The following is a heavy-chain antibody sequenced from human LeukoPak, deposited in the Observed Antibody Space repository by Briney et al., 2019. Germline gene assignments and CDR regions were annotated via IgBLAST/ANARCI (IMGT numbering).Heavy chain of an antibody. J-gene: IGHJ4*02. CDR2: IYDSGST. CDR3: ARSYDNSHYFYALFGY. V-gene: IGHV4-59*08. CDR1: GGPISDFY. D-gene: IGHD3-22*01. Sequence: SETLSLTCTVSGGPISDFYWSWVRQPPGKGLERIGYIYDSGSTNYNPSLKSRVTISIDTSKNQFSLRLTSVTAADTAVYYCARSYDNSHYFYALFGYWGQGTLVTVSS.